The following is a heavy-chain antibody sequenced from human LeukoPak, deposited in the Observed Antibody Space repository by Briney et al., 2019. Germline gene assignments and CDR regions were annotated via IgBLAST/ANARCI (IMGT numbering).Heavy chain of an antibody. D-gene: IGHD3-10*01. CDR1: GFTFSSYE. CDR2: VENDGGTK. CDR3: AKDSAFYYIDV. Sequence: PGGSLRLSCAASGFTFSSYEMNWVRQAPGKGLEWVAFVENDGGTKYYADSVKGRFTISRDNSKNTLYLKMNSLKGDDTAVYYCAKDSAFYYIDVWGKGTTVIISS. V-gene: IGHV3-30*02. J-gene: IGHJ6*03.